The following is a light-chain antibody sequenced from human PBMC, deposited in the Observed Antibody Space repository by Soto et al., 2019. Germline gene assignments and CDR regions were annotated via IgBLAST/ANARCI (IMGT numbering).Light chain of an antibody. V-gene: IGLV3-21*04. CDR3: QVWDSSSDHPV. J-gene: IGLJ3*02. CDR1: NIGSKS. CDR2: YDS. Sequence: SYELTQPPSVSVAPGKTARITCGGNNIGSKSVHRYQQKPGQAHVLVIYYDSDRPSGIPERFSGSNSGNTATLTISRVEAGDEADYYCQVWDSSSDHPVFGGGTKLTVL.